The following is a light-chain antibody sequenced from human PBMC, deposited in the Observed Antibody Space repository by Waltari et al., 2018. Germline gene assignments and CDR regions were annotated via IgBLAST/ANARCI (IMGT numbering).Light chain of an antibody. V-gene: IGKV1-39*01. CDR2: AAS. Sequence: DIQMTQSPSSLSASVGARVTITCRASQSSSNYLNWYQQKPGKAPKPLIYAASSLQNGVPPRFSGSGSGTDFTLTISSLQPEDFATYYCQQSYSTPFTFGGGTKVEIK. J-gene: IGKJ4*01. CDR1: QSSSNY. CDR3: QQSYSTPFT.